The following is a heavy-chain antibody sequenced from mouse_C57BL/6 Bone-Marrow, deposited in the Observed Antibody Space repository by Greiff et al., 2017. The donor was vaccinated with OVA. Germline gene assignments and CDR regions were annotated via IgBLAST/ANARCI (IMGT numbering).Heavy chain of an antibody. J-gene: IGHJ1*03. Sequence: EVKVVESGGGLVQPKGSLKLSCAASGFSFNTYAMNWVRQAPGTGLEWVARIRSKSNNYATYYADSVKDRFTISRDDSERMLYLQMNNLKNEDTAMYYYVRQGTYWYFDVWGTGTSVTVSS. CDR3: VRQGTYWYFDV. V-gene: IGHV10-1*01. CDR2: IRSKSNNYAT. D-gene: IGHD2-14*01. CDR1: GFSFNTYA.